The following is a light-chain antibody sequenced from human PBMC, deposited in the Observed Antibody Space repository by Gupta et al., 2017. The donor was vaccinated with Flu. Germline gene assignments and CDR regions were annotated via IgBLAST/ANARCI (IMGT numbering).Light chain of an antibody. Sequence: EVGGSKMVSWYQQRPGKAPKLIIYDVTKRPSGVPDRFSGSNSGNTASLTISGLQAEDESDYYCCSFVGPDTYWVFGGGTTLTVL. V-gene: IGLV2-11*03. CDR3: CSFVGPDTYWV. CDR1: EVGGSKM. CDR2: DVT. J-gene: IGLJ3*02.